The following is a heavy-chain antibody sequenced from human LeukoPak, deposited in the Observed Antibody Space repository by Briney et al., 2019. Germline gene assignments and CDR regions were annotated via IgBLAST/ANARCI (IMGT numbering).Heavy chain of an antibody. CDR1: GYTFIGYY. J-gene: IGHJ3*02. CDR2: INPNSGGT. Sequence: ASVKVSCKASGYTFIGYYMHWVRQAPGQGLEWMGWINPNSGGTNYAQKFQGRVTMTRDTSISTAYMELSRLRFDDTAVYYCARFGPVVDASDIWGQGTMVTVSS. CDR3: ARFGPVVDASDI. D-gene: IGHD2-15*01. V-gene: IGHV1-2*02.